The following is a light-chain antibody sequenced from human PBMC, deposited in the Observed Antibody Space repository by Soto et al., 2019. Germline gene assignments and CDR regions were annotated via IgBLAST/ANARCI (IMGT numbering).Light chain of an antibody. CDR2: AAS. Sequence: DIQLTQSPSFLSASVGDRVTITCRASQGISSYLAGYQQKPGKAPKLLIYAASTLQSGVPSRFSGSGSGTEFTLTICSLQPEDFANYYCQQCNYYPWTFGHGAKVEIK. V-gene: IGKV1-9*01. CDR3: QQCNYYPWT. CDR1: QGISSY. J-gene: IGKJ1*01.